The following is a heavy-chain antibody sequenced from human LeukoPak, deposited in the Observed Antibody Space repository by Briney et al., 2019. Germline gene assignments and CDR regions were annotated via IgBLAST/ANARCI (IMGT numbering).Heavy chain of an antibody. Sequence: SVKVSRKASGGTFSSYAISWVRQAPGQGLEWMGGIIPIFGTANYAQKFQGRVTITADESTSTAYMEPSSLRSEDTAVYYCARALSYCSSTSCPFDYWGQGTLVTVSS. V-gene: IGHV1-69*01. CDR3: ARALSYCSSTSCPFDY. D-gene: IGHD2-2*01. J-gene: IGHJ4*02. CDR1: GGTFSSYA. CDR2: IIPIFGTA.